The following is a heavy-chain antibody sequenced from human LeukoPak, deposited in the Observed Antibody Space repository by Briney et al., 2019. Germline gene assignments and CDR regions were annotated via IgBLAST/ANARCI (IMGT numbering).Heavy chain of an antibody. CDR3: ARGLGIWFGHCGMDV. CDR1: GGSFSGYY. Sequence: KPSETLSLTCAVYGGSFSGYYWSWIRQPPGKGLEWIGEINHSGSTNYNPSLKSRVTISVDTSKNQFSLKLSSVTAADTAVYYCARGLGIWFGHCGMDVWGQGTTVTVSS. V-gene: IGHV4-34*01. J-gene: IGHJ6*02. CDR2: INHSGST. D-gene: IGHD3-10*01.